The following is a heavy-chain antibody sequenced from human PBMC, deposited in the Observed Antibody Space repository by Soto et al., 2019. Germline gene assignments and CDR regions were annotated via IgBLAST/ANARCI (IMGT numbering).Heavy chain of an antibody. CDR1: GVTISTYY. Sequence: SETLSLTCAVSGVTISTYYWSWIRQPPGKGLEWIGYNYHSGTTNYNPSLKRRVTISVATSKNQFSLRLTSVTAADTAIYYCVREAYIGYGHAIDHWGQGILVTVSS. V-gene: IGHV4-59*01. CDR3: VREAYIGYGHAIDH. D-gene: IGHD5-12*01. CDR2: NYHSGTT. J-gene: IGHJ4*02.